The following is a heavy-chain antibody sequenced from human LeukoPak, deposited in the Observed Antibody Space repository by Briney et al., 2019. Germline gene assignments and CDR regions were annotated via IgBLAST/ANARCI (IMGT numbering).Heavy chain of an antibody. CDR1: GFTFSSYS. D-gene: IGHD2-2*01. CDR3: ARKISGTGLGYYYMDV. Sequence: GGSLSLSCAASGFTFSSYSMNWVRQAPGKGLEWVSSISSSSSYIYYADSVKGRFTISRDNAKNSLYLQMNSLRAEDTAVYYCARKISGTGLGYYYMDVWGKGTTVTVSS. V-gene: IGHV3-21*01. J-gene: IGHJ6*03. CDR2: ISSSSSYI.